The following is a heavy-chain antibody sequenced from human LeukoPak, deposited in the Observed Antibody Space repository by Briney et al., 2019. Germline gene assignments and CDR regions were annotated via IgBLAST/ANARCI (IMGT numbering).Heavy chain of an antibody. V-gene: IGHV1-69*04. Sequence: SVKVSCKASGGTFSNYAISWVRQAPGQGVEWMGRIIPILGIANYAQKFQGRVTITADKSTSTAYMELSSLRSEDTAVYYCAREGGDFDYWGQGTLVTVSS. CDR2: IIPILGIA. CDR3: AREGGDFDY. CDR1: GGTFSNYA. J-gene: IGHJ4*02. D-gene: IGHD3-16*01.